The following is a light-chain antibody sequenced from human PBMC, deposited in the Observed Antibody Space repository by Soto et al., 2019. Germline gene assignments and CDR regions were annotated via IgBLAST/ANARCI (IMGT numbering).Light chain of an antibody. V-gene: IGKV2-24*01. Sequence: DIVLTQTPLSSAVTLGQPTSISCRSSQSLLHSDGSTYLSWLHQRPGQPPRLLIYKISNRLSGXPXTXXGSAAGTDFTLKISRVEAEDVGVYYFMQATQFPPYTFGQGTKLEIE. CDR3: MQATQFPPYT. CDR2: KIS. CDR1: QSLLHSDGSTY. J-gene: IGKJ2*01.